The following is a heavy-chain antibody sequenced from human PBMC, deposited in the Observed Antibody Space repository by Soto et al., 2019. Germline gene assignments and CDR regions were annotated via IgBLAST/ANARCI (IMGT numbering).Heavy chain of an antibody. V-gene: IGHV4-39*01. Sequence: SETLSLTWTVSGDSISSRSCYWGWIRQPPGKGLEWIGHIFHTGATYQNPTLKSRLRMSVDTSKNQFPLNLSSVTATDTAVYYCARRRIVPTTNFDYWGQGTLVTVSS. J-gene: IGHJ4*02. D-gene: IGHD1-26*01. CDR1: GDSISSRSCY. CDR3: ARRRIVPTTNFDY. CDR2: IFHTGAT.